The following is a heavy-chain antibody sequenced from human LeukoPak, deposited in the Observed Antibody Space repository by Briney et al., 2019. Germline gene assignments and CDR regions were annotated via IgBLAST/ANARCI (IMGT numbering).Heavy chain of an antibody. CDR2: IYYSGST. D-gene: IGHD4-17*01. CDR3: ARSYGDLSPFDY. CDR1: GGSISRGGYY. J-gene: IGHJ4*02. Sequence: SETLSLTCTVSGGSISRGGYYWSWIRQHPGKGLEWIGYIYYSGSTYYNPSLKSRVTISVDTSKNQFSLKLSSVTAADTAVYYCARSYGDLSPFDYWGQGTLVTVSS. V-gene: IGHV4-31*03.